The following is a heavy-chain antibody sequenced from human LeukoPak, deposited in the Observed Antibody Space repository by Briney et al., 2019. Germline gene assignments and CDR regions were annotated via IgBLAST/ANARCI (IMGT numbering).Heavy chain of an antibody. CDR3: VRQGGWGGAASLIEF. V-gene: IGHV4-39*01. CDR2: MFYRGST. J-gene: IGHJ4*02. Sequence: SETLSLTCTVSGVSISTSTHYWAWIRQPPGKGLEWIGSMFYRGSTYYNASLKSRVTLSVDTSRNQFSLKLSSVTPPDTAMYYCVRQGGWGGAASLIEFWGQGTLVTVSS. CDR1: GVSISTSTHY. D-gene: IGHD2-15*01.